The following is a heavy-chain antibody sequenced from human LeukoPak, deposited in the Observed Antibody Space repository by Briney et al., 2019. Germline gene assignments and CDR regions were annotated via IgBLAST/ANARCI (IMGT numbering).Heavy chain of an antibody. J-gene: IGHJ5*02. Sequence: SETLSLTCTVSGGSISSGGYYWSWIRQPPGKGLEWIGYMYHSGSTYYNPSLKSRVTISVDRSKNQFSLKLSSVTAADTAVYYCARDRYGSGSHWFDPWGQGTLVTVSS. CDR1: GGSISSGGYY. D-gene: IGHD3-10*01. CDR2: MYHSGST. V-gene: IGHV4-30-2*01. CDR3: ARDRYGSGSHWFDP.